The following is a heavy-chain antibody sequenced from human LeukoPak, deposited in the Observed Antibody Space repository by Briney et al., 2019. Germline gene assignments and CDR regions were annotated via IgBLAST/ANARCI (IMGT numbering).Heavy chain of an antibody. CDR2: IKQDGSTK. D-gene: IGHD1-26*01. V-gene: IGHV3-7*01. CDR3: TRDTIGSLDY. CDR1: GFTFANSW. Sequence: PGGSLRLSCAASGFTFANSWMAWVHQAPGKGLEWVANIKQDGSTKHYADSLKGRFTISRDNPKNSLFLQMNNLRADDTAIYYCTRDTIGSLDYWGQGILVTVA. J-gene: IGHJ4*02.